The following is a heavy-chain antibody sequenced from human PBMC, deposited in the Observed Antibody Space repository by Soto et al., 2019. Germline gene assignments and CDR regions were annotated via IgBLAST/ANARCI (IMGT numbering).Heavy chain of an antibody. CDR3: ARGGNAGSGQYYPDDY. CDR1: GFTFSSNW. J-gene: IGHJ4*02. CDR2: MNPDGSTR. D-gene: IGHD3-10*01. V-gene: IGHV3-74*01. Sequence: EVQLVESGGDLVQPGGSLRLSCEASGFTFSSNWMHWVRQAPGKGLVWVSRMNPDGSTRGYADSVKGRFTISRDNAKNTLFLQMNSLRAEDTAVYYCARGGNAGSGQYYPDDYWGQGTLVTVSS.